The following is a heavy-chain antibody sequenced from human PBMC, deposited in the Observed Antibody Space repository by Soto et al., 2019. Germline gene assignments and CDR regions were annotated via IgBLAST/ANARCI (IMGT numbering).Heavy chain of an antibody. D-gene: IGHD5-18*01. V-gene: IGHV4-39*01. Sequence: PSETLSLTCAVSGGSISSSSYYWGWIRPPPGKGLVWIGSIYYSGRNNYNPSLKSRVTISVDTSKNQFSLKLSSVTAADTAVYYCAISMWVQGNDAFDIWGPGTMVTVSS. CDR3: AISMWVQGNDAFDI. J-gene: IGHJ3*02. CDR1: GGSISSSSYY. CDR2: IYYSGRN.